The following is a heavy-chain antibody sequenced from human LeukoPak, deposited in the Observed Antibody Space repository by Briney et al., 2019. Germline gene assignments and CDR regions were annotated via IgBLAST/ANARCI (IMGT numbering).Heavy chain of an antibody. CDR2: INPSGGST. J-gene: IGHJ2*01. D-gene: IGHD3-3*02. CDR3: ARAPIDDSIWYFDL. Sequence: GESLKISCKGSGYTFTSYYMHWVRQAPGQGLEWMGIINPSGGSTSYAQKFQGRVTMTRDTSTSTVYMELSSLRSEDTAVYYCARAPIDDSIWYFDLWGRGTLVTVSS. V-gene: IGHV1-46*01. CDR1: GYTFTSYY.